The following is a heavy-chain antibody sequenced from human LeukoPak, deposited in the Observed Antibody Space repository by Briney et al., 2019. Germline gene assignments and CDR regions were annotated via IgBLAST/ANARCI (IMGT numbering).Heavy chain of an antibody. CDR1: GFAVSNNY. J-gene: IGHJ4*02. D-gene: IGHD1-26*01. Sequence: GGSLRLSCVVSGFAVSNNYLSWVRQAPGKGLEWVSVINNVGATYYADSVRGRFTISRDNSKNTLLLQMSSLRAEDTAVYYCAREWANWGQGTLVTVSS. CDR2: INNVGAT. V-gene: IGHV3-53*01. CDR3: AREWAN.